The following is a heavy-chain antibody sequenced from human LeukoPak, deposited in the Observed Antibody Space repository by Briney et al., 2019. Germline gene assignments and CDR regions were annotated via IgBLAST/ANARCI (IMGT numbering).Heavy chain of an antibody. J-gene: IGHJ4*02. D-gene: IGHD3-3*01. V-gene: IGHV3-30*18. CDR1: GFTFSNYG. CDR3: AKVSNYDFWSGPPGGFLDY. CDR2: ISYDGNNK. Sequence: GGSLRLSCAASGFTFSNYGIHWVRQAPGKGLEWVAVISYDGNNKYYADSVKGRFTISRDNSKNTLYLQMNSLRAEDTAVYYCAKVSNYDFWSGPPGGFLDYWGQGTLVTVSS.